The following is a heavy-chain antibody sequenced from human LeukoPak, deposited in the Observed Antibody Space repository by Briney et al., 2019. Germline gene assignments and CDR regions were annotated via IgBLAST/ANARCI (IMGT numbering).Heavy chain of an antibody. V-gene: IGHV4-59*08. CDR1: GGSISTSY. CDR2: IFDSATT. CDR3: ARHVXXXGXTLDVFDI. Sequence: PSETLSLTCTVSGGSISTSYWSWIRQPPGKGLEWIGYIFDSATTSYNPSLRGRPTITIDRSKSQFSLSLTSVTAADTAVYYCARHVXXXGXTLDVFDIWGQGTLVT. J-gene: IGHJ3*02.